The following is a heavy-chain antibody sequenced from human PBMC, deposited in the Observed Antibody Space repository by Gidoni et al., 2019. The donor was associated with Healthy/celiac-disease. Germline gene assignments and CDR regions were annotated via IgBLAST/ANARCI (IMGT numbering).Heavy chain of an antibody. J-gene: IGHJ6*03. CDR2: ISSSSSYI. CDR3: AREGTRGGYMDV. CDR1: GFTFSSYS. D-gene: IGHD3-10*01. V-gene: IGHV3-21*01. Sequence: EVQLVESGGGLVKPGGSLRLSRAASGFTFSSYSMNWVRQAPGKGLEWVSSISSSSSYIYYADSVKGRFTISRDNAKNSLYLQMNSLRAEDTAVYYCAREGTRGGYMDVWGKGTTVTVSS.